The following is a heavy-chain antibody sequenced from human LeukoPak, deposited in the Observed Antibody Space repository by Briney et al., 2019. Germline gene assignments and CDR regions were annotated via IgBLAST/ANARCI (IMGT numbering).Heavy chain of an antibody. V-gene: IGHV5-51*01. CDR3: ARSWGGDYSRMSLGMDV. CDR2: IYPGDSDT. Sequence: GESLKISCKGSGYSFTSYWIGWVRQMPGKGLEWMGIIYPGDSDTRYSPSFQGQVTISADKSISTAYLQWSSLKASDTAMYYCARSWGGDYSRMSLGMDVWGQGTTVTVSS. J-gene: IGHJ6*02. D-gene: IGHD4-17*01. CDR1: GYSFTSYW.